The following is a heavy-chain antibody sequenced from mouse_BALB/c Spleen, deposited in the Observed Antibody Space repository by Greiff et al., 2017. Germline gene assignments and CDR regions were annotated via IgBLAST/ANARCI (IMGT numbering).Heavy chain of an antibody. Sequence: EVKLVESGGDLVKPGGSLKLSCAASGFTFSSYGMSWVRQTPDKRLEWVATISSGGSYTYYPDSVKGRFTISRDNAKNTLYLQMSSLKSEDTAMYYCARQTTATDFDYWGQGTTLTVSS. V-gene: IGHV5-6*01. CDR3: ARQTTATDFDY. CDR2: ISSGGSYT. J-gene: IGHJ2*01. CDR1: GFTFSSYG. D-gene: IGHD1-2*01.